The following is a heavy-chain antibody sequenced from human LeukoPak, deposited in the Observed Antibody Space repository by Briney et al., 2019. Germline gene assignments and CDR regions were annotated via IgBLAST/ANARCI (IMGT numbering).Heavy chain of an antibody. CDR3: ARDRGYGDYVDLFDY. J-gene: IGHJ4*02. CDR2: ISAYNGNT. V-gene: IGHV1-18*01. D-gene: IGHD4-17*01. Sequence: ASVNVSCKASGYTFTSYGISWVRQAPGQGLEWMGWISAYNGNTNYAQKHQGRVTMTTDTSTSTAYMELRSLRSDDTAVYYCARDRGYGDYVDLFDYWGQGTLVTVSS. CDR1: GYTFTSYG.